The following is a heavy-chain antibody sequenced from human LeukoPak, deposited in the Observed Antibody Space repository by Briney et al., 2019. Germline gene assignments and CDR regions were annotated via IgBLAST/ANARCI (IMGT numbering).Heavy chain of an antibody. J-gene: IGHJ4*02. CDR2: ISAYNGNT. CDR3: ARDRSSSDY. V-gene: IGHV1-18*04. D-gene: IGHD3-10*01. Sequence: GASVKVSCKASGYTFSNYIISWVRQAPGQGLEWMGCISAYNGNTNYTQTLQGRVTMTTDTSTSTAYMELRSLRSDDTAVYYCARDRSSSDYWGQGTLVTVSS. CDR1: GYTFSNYI.